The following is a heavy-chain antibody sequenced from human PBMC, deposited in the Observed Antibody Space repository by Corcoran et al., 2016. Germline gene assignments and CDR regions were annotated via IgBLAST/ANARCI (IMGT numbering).Heavy chain of an antibody. V-gene: IGHV1-8*01. D-gene: IGHD3-22*01. CDR3: ARVFYDSSGDYRGWFDP. CDR2: MNPNSGNT. CDR1: GYTFTSYD. Sequence: QVQLVQSGAEVKKPGASVKVSCKASGYTFTSYDINWVRQATGQGLEWMGWMNPNSGNTGYAQKFQGRVTMTRNTSISTAYMELSSLRSEDTAVYYCARVFYDSSGDYRGWFDPWGQGTLVTVSS. J-gene: IGHJ5*02.